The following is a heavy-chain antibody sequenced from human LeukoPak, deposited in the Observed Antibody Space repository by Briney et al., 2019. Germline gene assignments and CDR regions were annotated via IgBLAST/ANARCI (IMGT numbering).Heavy chain of an antibody. V-gene: IGHV4-4*02. CDR2: MYLSGTT. Sequence: SGTLSLTCTVSGDSINSLDLWSWVRQPPGKGLEWIGEMYLSGTTHSNPSVKSRVTISIDKSKNQFFLNLSSVTATDTAVYYCAGLVGRYSSGLYYYYFDYWGQGTLVTVSS. D-gene: IGHD3-22*01. J-gene: IGHJ4*02. CDR1: GDSINSLDL. CDR3: AGLVGRYSSGLYYYYFDY.